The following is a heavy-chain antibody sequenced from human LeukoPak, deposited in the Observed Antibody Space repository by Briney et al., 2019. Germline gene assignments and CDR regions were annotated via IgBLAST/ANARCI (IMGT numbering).Heavy chain of an antibody. D-gene: IGHD5-12*01. Sequence: PGGSLSLLCGTCVFTFSSYSMNWVRRARGRGLEGVSYIASSSSTIYYADSVKGRFTISRDNAKNSLYLQMKSLRAEDTAVYYCAKGPYNAYDLGYWGQGTLVTVSS. CDR2: IASSSSTI. V-gene: IGHV3-48*01. CDR3: AKGPYNAYDLGY. CDR1: VFTFSSYS. J-gene: IGHJ4*02.